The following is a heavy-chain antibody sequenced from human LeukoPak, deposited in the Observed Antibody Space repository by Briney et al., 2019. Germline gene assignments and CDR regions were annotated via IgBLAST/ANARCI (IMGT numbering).Heavy chain of an antibody. CDR3: AKSIRMTTVTFFDY. V-gene: IGHV4-39*07. CDR2: IYYSGST. D-gene: IGHD4-17*01. Sequence: SETLSLTCTVSGGSISSSSYYWGWIRQPPGKGLEWIGSIYYSGSTYYNPSLKSRVTISVDTSKNQFSLKLSSVTAADTAVYYCAKSIRMTTVTFFDYWGQGTLVTVSS. J-gene: IGHJ4*02. CDR1: GGSISSSSYY.